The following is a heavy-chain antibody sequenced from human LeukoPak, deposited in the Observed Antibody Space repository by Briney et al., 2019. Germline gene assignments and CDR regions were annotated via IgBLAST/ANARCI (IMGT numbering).Heavy chain of an antibody. CDR1: GFTFDDYG. V-gene: IGHV3-20*01. J-gene: IGHJ3*02. D-gene: IGHD4-11*01. CDR3: ARDSGSNYDDAFDI. Sequence: GGSLRLSCAASGFTFDDYGMSWVRQAPGKGLEWVSGINWNGGSTGYADSVKGRFTISRDNAKNSLYLQMNCLRAEDTALYHCARDSGSNYDDAFDIWGQGTMVTVSS. CDR2: INWNGGST.